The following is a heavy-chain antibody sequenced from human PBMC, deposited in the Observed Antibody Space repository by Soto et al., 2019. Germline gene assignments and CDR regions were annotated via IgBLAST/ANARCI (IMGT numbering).Heavy chain of an antibody. J-gene: IGHJ6*03. CDR2: IRSKTNNYAT. Sequence: EVQLGESGGGLVQPGGSLKLACLASGFPLSDSAIHWVRKASGKGLEWVGRIRSKTNNYATTYGAPVRGRFTLSRDDSNNTAYLQMNNLESEDAAVYYCTRHAGGQVEHSFYFSFMDVWGKGTTVSV. D-gene: IGHD2-15*01. CDR3: TRHAGGQVEHSFYFSFMDV. V-gene: IGHV3-73*01. CDR1: GFPLSDSA.